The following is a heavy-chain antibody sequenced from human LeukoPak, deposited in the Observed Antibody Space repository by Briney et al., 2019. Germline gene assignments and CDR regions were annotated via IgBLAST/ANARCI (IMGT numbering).Heavy chain of an antibody. Sequence: GGSLRLSCAASGFTFSSYGMHWVRQAPGKGLEWVAFIRYDGSNKYYADSVKGRFTISRDNSKNTLYLQMNSLRAEDTAVYYCAKVGYSSSWYEDSYFDYWGQGTLVTVSS. CDR2: IRYDGSNK. V-gene: IGHV3-30*02. D-gene: IGHD6-13*01. CDR1: GFTFSSYG. CDR3: AKVGYSSSWYEDSYFDY. J-gene: IGHJ4*02.